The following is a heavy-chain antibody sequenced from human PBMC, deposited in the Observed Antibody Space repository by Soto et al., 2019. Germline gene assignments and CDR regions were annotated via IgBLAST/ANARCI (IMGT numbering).Heavy chain of an antibody. CDR1: GYTFTSYG. CDR3: ARGGAHLYSSSWYGHQVFDWFEP. D-gene: IGHD6-13*01. CDR2: ISAYNGNT. Sequence: ASVKVSCKASGYTFTSYGISWVRQAPGQGLEWMGWISAYNGNTNYAQKRQGRVTMTTDTSTSTAYMELRSLRSDDTAVYYCARGGAHLYSSSWYGHQVFDWFEPWGQGTLVTVSS. J-gene: IGHJ5*02. V-gene: IGHV1-18*01.